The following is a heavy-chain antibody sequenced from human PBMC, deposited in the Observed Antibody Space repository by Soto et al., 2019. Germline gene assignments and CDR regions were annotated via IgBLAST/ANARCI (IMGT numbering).Heavy chain of an antibody. CDR2: IIPLFGTG. V-gene: IGHV1-69*06. CDR3: ASGSAMGADH. Sequence: GASVKVSCKASGVTSSTHTITWVRQAPGQGLEWMGGIIPLFGTGHKAQKFQGRITIIADKSTSTAYMELSSLRFEDTAVYFCASGSAMGADHWGQGTLVTVSS. J-gene: IGHJ5*02. CDR1: GVTSSTHT. D-gene: IGHD5-18*01.